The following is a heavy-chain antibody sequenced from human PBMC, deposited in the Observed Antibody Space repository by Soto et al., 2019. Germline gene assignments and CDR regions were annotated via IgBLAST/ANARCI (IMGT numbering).Heavy chain of an antibody. V-gene: IGHV2-5*02. CDR1: GFSLSTSGVG. CDR2: IYWDDDK. CDR3: AHSLHLELRRRGWFDP. Sequence: SGPTLVNPTQTLTLTCTFSGFSLSTSGVGVGWIRQPPGKALEWLALIYWDDDKRYSPSLKSRLTITKDTSKNQVVLTMTNMDPVVTATYYCAHSLHLELRRRGWFDPWGQGTLVTVSS. D-gene: IGHD1-7*01. J-gene: IGHJ5*02.